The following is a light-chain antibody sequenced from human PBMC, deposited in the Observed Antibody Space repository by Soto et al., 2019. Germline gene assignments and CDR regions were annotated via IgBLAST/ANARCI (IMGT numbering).Light chain of an antibody. Sequence: QAVVTQEPSLTVSPGGTVTLTCASSTGTVTSDHYPFWFQQRPGQAPRTMIYDTSNKHSWTPARFSGSLLGGKAALTLSGAQPEDEAAYYCLLSYGGSGVFGGGTKVTVL. CDR2: DTS. V-gene: IGLV7-46*01. CDR3: LLSYGGSGV. J-gene: IGLJ3*02. CDR1: TGTVTSDHY.